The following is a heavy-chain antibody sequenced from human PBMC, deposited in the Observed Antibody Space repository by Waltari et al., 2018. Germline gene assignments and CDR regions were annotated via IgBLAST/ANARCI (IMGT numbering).Heavy chain of an antibody. CDR2: ISTSGGRA. CDR3: AKGTERYGGWSPIFDS. V-gene: IGHV3-23*01. Sequence: EVHLLESGGELVQTGGSLRLSCAASGFAFSNSAMSWVRQAPGKGWGRVSVISTSGGRAKYADSVQSRFTISRDNAKMTLHLQMNSLRVEDTAVYYCAKGTERYGGWSPIFDSWGQGTQVTVSS. CDR1: GFAFSNSA. D-gene: IGHD6-19*01. J-gene: IGHJ4*02.